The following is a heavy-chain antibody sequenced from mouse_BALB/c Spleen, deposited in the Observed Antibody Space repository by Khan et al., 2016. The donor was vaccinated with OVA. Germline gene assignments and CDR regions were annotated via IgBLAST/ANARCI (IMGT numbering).Heavy chain of an antibody. D-gene: IGHD1-1*01. CDR2: ISYSGRT. CDR1: GYSITSDYA. J-gene: IGHJ2*01. V-gene: IGHV3-2*02. CDR3: ARSVTITTVVATDFDY. Sequence: EVQLQESGPGLVKPSQSLSLTCTVTGYSITSDYAWNWIRQFPGNKLEWVGYISYSGRTSYNPSLKSRISINRDTSKNQFFLQLSSVTTEDTATYYCARSVTITTVVATDFDYWGQGTTLTVSS.